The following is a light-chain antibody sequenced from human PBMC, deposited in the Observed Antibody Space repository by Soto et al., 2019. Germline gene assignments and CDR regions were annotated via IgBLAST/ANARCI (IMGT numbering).Light chain of an antibody. CDR2: RGS. CDR1: QTIRGNE. J-gene: IGKJ1*01. Sequence: EVVLTQSPGTLSLSPGERATLSCRASQTIRGNELAWYQQKPGQAPRLLIYRGSTRATGIPDRFSGRGSGTHFTLTISRLDPEDFAVYYCQDYGTSAPWTFGQGTKVEIK. V-gene: IGKV3-20*01. CDR3: QDYGTSAPWT.